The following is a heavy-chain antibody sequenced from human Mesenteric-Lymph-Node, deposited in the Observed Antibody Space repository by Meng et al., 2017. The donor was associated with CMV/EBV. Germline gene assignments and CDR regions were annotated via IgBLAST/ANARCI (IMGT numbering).Heavy chain of an antibody. CDR3: TRALENYYGNSVTMFFDY. V-gene: IGHV3-15*01. J-gene: IGHJ4*02. CDR1: GFTFTNAW. CDR2: IKSKSDGGTI. Sequence: GESLKISCAASGFTFTNAWMSWVRQAPGKGLEWVGRIKSKSDGGTIDYAAPVKGRFTISRDDSKDTLYLQMNSLKTEDTAVYYCTRALENYYGNSVTMFFDYWGQGSLVTVSS. D-gene: IGHD3-22*01.